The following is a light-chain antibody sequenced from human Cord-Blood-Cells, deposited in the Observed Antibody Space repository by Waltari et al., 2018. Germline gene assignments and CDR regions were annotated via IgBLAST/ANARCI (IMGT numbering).Light chain of an antibody. Sequence: DIVMTQSPDSLAVSLCERATINFRSSQSDLYSSNNKKYLAWYQQKPGQPPKLLIYWATTLESVVPDRFSGSGSGTDFTLTISSLQAEDVAVYYCQQYYSTPFTFGPGTKVDIK. CDR1: QSDLYSSNNKKY. V-gene: IGKV4-1*01. CDR3: QQYYSTPFT. CDR2: WAT. J-gene: IGKJ3*01.